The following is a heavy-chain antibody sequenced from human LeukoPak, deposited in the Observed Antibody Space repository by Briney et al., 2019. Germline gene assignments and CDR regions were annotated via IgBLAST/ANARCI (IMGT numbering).Heavy chain of an antibody. D-gene: IGHD6-25*01. CDR3: AKEDGSAYYWYFDL. Sequence: GGSLRLSCAASGFTFSSYAMSWVREAPGKGLEWVSGIYGSGSGTHYADSVKGRFTISRDNSKNTLYLEMNSLRAEDTALYYCAKEDGSAYYWYFDLWGRGTLVTVSS. V-gene: IGHV3-23*05. CDR2: IYGSGSGT. J-gene: IGHJ2*01. CDR1: GFTFSSYA.